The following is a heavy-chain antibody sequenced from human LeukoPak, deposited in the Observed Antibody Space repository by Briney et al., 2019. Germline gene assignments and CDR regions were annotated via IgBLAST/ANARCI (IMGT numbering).Heavy chain of an antibody. V-gene: IGHV3-30*02. Sequence: GGSLRLSCVGSRFTFSSYGMHWVRQAPGEGLEWVAFIRYDGSNSYYIDSVKGRFTISRDNSKNTLYLQMNSLRAEDTAVYYCATDRGIVVVPAAILEYWGQGTLVTVSS. CDR3: ATDRGIVVVPAAILEY. CDR2: IRYDGSNS. CDR1: RFTFSSYG. J-gene: IGHJ4*02. D-gene: IGHD2-2*01.